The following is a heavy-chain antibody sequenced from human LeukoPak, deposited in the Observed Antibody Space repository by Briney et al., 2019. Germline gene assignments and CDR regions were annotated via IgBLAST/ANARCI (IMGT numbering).Heavy chain of an antibody. CDR1: GGSISSYY. V-gene: IGHV4-59*01. CDR2: VYYSGST. D-gene: IGHD6-13*01. Sequence: SETLSLTCTVSGGSISSYYWSWIRRPPGKGLEWIGYVYYSGSTNYNPALKSRVTISIDTSKSQFSLRLGSVTAADTAVYYCARVSSSWYQDWYFDLWGRGTLVTVSS. CDR3: ARVSSSWYQDWYFDL. J-gene: IGHJ2*01.